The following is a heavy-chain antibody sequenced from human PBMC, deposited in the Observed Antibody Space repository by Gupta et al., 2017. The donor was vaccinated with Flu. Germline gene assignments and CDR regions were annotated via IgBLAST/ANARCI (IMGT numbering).Heavy chain of an antibody. D-gene: IGHD3-10*01. CDR2: IYGGDNT. Sequence: EVQLVESGGGLVQPGGSLRLSCTASGLPVTSNYMNWVRQAPGKGLEWVSAIYGGDNTFYADSVKGRFTISRDKSKNTLYLQMNSLRPEDTAVYYCARATSVYYGSGSYFEYWGQGTLVTVSA. V-gene: IGHV3-66*02. CDR3: ARATSVYYGSGSYFEY. CDR1: GLPVTSNY. J-gene: IGHJ4*02.